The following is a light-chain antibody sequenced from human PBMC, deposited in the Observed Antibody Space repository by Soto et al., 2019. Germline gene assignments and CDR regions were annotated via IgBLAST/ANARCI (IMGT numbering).Light chain of an antibody. CDR3: AAWDDRLSGYG. CDR2: SNN. CDR1: TSNIGSNT. V-gene: IGLV1-44*01. Sequence: QSVLTQPPSASGTPGQRVTISCSGSTSNIGSNTVNWYQQLPGTAPKLLIYSNNQRPSGVPDRFSGSKSGTSASLAISGLQSEDEADYYCAAWDDRLSGYGFGTGTKVTVL. J-gene: IGLJ1*01.